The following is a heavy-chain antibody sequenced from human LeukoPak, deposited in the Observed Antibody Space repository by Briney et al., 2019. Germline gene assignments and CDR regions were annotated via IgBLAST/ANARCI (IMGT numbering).Heavy chain of an antibody. J-gene: IGHJ4*02. CDR2: ISGSGSSI. V-gene: IGHV3-48*01. Sequence: PGGSLRLSCAASGFIFNAHSINWVRQAPGKGLEWVSYISGSGSSIDYADSVGGRFTIYRDSAKNSLYLQMNSLRAEDTAVYYCARVRGIVVVPAAPFDYWGQGTLVTVSS. D-gene: IGHD2-2*01. CDR1: GFIFNAHS. CDR3: ARVRGIVVVPAAPFDY.